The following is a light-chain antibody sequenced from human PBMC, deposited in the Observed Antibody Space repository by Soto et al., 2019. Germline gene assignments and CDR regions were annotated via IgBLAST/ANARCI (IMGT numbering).Light chain of an antibody. CDR1: QSVTSGY. J-gene: IGKJ2*01. V-gene: IGKV3-20*01. CDR3: QQYDTFPYT. CDR2: TVS. Sequence: EIVLTQSPDTLSLSPGERATLSCRASQSVTSGYLAWYQQKPSQPPRLLIYTVSRRATGIPDRFSGSGSGTDCTLSSNRLEPDDFALYYCQQYDTFPYTFGQGT.